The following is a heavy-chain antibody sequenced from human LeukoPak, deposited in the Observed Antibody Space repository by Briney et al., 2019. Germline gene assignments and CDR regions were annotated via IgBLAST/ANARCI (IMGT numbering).Heavy chain of an antibody. V-gene: IGHV3-NL1*01. CDR3: ASFEYSSSSGFDY. D-gene: IGHD6-6*01. CDR1: GFTFSSYG. CDR2: LYSGGNT. J-gene: IGHJ4*02. Sequence: GGSLRLSCAASGFTFSSYGMHWVRQAPGKGLEWVSVLYSGGNTYYADSVKGRFTISRDNSKNTLYLQMNSLRAEDTAVYYCASFEYSSSSGFDYWGQGTLVTVSS.